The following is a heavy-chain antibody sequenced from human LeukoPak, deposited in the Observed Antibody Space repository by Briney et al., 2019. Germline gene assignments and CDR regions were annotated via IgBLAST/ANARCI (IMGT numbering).Heavy chain of an antibody. V-gene: IGHV4-34*01. Sequence: PSETLSPTCGAPDGSLDIYYWMFVRQPPGKGLQWIGELTYRGSPYYHPSLKSRVTISIDASQRHVSLTLNSVTAADTAVYYCATYGGDWKFDSWGQGTLVTVSS. D-gene: IGHD2-21*01. J-gene: IGHJ4*02. CDR3: ATYGGDWKFDS. CDR2: LTYRGSP. CDR1: DGSLDIYY.